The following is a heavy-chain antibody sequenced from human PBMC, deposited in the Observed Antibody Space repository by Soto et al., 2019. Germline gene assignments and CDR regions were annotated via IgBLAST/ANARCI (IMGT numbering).Heavy chain of an antibody. CDR2: MHANTGLT. D-gene: IGHD3-10*01. CDR3: ARYIFGQGFIS. V-gene: IGHV1-8*01. J-gene: IGHJ4*02. Sequence: QVQLVQSGAEVKKPGASVKVSCKASGSTFSTLDLNWVRQAPGQGLDWMGWMHANTGLTGHAQKFQGRLSMTRETAISTAYMELSSLRADDTAVYYCARYIFGQGFISWGQGTLVTVSS. CDR1: GSTFSTLD.